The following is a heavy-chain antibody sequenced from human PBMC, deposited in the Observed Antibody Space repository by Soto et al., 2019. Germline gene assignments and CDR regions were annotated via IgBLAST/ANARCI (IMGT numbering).Heavy chain of an antibody. Sequence: QVQLVQSGAEVKKPVSSVKVSCKASGGTFRSYSISWVRQAPGQGLEWMGGLIPIFEITNYAQKIQGRVTITADESTSTAYMELSSRGSDDTAVYYCARPDEGGYSSNHHYYYALDVWGQGTTVTV. D-gene: IGHD3-22*01. CDR1: GGTFRSYS. J-gene: IGHJ6*02. CDR2: LIPIFEIT. V-gene: IGHV1-69*01. CDR3: ARPDEGGYSSNHHYYYALDV.